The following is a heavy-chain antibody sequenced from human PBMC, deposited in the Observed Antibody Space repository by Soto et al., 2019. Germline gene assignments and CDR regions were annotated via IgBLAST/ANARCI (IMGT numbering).Heavy chain of an antibody. Sequence: EVQLVESGGGLLQPGGSLRLSCAASGFTFSTYWMHWVRQAPGEGLVWVSRIKSDGSSISYADSVKGRFTISRDNARNTLSLQMNSLRAEDTAVYYCARAAGLHVSWYFDLWGRGTLVTVSS. CDR1: GFTFSTYW. J-gene: IGHJ2*01. D-gene: IGHD6-13*01. CDR3: ARAAGLHVSWYFDL. V-gene: IGHV3-74*01. CDR2: IKSDGSSI.